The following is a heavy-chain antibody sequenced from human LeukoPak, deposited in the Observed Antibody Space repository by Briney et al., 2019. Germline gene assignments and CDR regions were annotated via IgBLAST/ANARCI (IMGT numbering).Heavy chain of an antibody. V-gene: IGHV3-66*01. CDR2: IYSRGDT. J-gene: IGHJ4*02. D-gene: IGHD2-2*01. CDR3: ARETDSTLFDY. CDR1: ELIVSINY. Sequence: PGGSLRLSCAASELIVSINYMTWVRQAAGKGLAWVSLIYSRGDTKYADSVKDRFTISRDNSKNSLYLQMNSLRAEDTAVYYCARETDSTLFDYWGQGTLVTVSS.